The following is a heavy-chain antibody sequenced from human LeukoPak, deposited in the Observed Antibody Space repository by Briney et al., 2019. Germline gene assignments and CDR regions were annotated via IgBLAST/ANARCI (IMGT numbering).Heavy chain of an antibody. V-gene: IGHV4-59*01. CDR1: GGSISSYY. J-gene: IGHJ4*02. CDR3: ARTPRGEFSDY. D-gene: IGHD3-16*01. CDR2: IHYSGST. Sequence: SETLSLTCRVSGGSISSYYWSWIRQPPGKGLEWIGYIHYSGSTNYNPSLQSRVTISADTSNNQFSLKLSSVTAADTAVYYCARTPRGEFSDYWGQGTLVTVSS.